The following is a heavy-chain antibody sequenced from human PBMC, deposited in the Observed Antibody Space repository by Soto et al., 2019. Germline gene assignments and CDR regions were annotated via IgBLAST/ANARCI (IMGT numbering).Heavy chain of an antibody. CDR3: ARHGNGDDY. CDR1: VYTFTSYG. CDR2: IRAYNGNA. Sequence: ASVKVSCKASVYTFTSYGVNWVRQAPGQGLEWMGWIRAYNGNANYAQKLQGRVTMTTDTSTNTAYMELRSLRSDDTAVYYCARHGNGDDYWGQGTLVTVSS. J-gene: IGHJ4*02. D-gene: IGHD2-8*01. V-gene: IGHV1-18*01.